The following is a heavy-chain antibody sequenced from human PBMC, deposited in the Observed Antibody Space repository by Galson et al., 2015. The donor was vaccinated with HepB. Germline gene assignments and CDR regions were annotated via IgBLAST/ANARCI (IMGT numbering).Heavy chain of an antibody. Sequence: SLRLSCAASGFIFRNFGMHWVRQSPGKGLEWLAVIMYHGRTTFYGDSVRGRLTAFRDNSKDMLYLRIYSLRHEDTAVYYCARDWREELQNEAFDVLGQGTMVTVSS. CDR1: GFIFRNFG. V-gene: IGHV3-33*01. J-gene: IGHJ3*01. CDR3: ARDWREELQNEAFDV. CDR2: IMYHGRTT. D-gene: IGHD3-3*01.